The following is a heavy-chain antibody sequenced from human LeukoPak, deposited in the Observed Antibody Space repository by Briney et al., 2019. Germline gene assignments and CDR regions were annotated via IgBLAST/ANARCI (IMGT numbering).Heavy chain of an antibody. J-gene: IGHJ4*02. D-gene: IGHD1-26*01. CDR1: GYTFTSYA. V-gene: IGHV1-18*01. CDR2: ISAYNGNT. CDR3: ARGAPSGSYDFDY. Sequence: GASVKVSCKASGYTFTSYAISWVRRAPGQGLEWMGWISAYNGNTNYAQKVQGRVTMTTDTSTSPAYMELRSLRSDDPAVYYCARGAPSGSYDFDYWGQGTLVTVSS.